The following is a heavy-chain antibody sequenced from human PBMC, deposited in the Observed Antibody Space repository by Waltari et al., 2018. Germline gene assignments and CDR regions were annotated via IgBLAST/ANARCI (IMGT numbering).Heavy chain of an antibody. CDR1: GGPISSGSSY. Sequence: QVQLQESGPGLVTPSQTLSLTCTVSGGPISSGSSYWSWIRQPAGKGLEWIGRIYTSGSTNYNPSLKSRVTISVDTSKNQFSLKLSSVTAADTAVYYCARAKYYYGSGSYYKGHYYYGMDVWGQGTTVTVSS. J-gene: IGHJ6*02. CDR3: ARAKYYYGSGSYYKGHYYYGMDV. V-gene: IGHV4-61*02. D-gene: IGHD3-10*01. CDR2: IYTSGST.